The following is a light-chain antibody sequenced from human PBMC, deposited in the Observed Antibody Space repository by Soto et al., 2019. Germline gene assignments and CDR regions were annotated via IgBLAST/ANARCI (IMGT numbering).Light chain of an antibody. V-gene: IGLV2-23*01. CDR1: SSDVGSYNL. Sequence: QLVLTQPASVSGSPGQSITISCTGTSSDVGSYNLVSWYQQHPGKAPKLMIYEDNKRPSGVSNRFSGSKSGNTASLTISGLQAEDEAHYYCCSYAPISTVVFGGGTQLTVL. CDR2: EDN. J-gene: IGLJ3*02. CDR3: CSYAPISTVV.